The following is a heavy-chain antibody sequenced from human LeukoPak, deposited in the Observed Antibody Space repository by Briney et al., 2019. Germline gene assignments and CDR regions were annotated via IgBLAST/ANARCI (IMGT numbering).Heavy chain of an antibody. D-gene: IGHD2-2*02. Sequence: SETLSLTCTVSGGSISSYYWSWIRQPPGKGLEWIGYIYYSGSTYYNPSLKSRVTISVDTSKNQFSLKLSSVTAADTAVYYCARHNDYCSSTSCYTVDYWGQGTLVTVSS. J-gene: IGHJ4*02. V-gene: IGHV4-59*08. CDR3: ARHNDYCSSTSCYTVDY. CDR2: IYYSGST. CDR1: GGSISSYY.